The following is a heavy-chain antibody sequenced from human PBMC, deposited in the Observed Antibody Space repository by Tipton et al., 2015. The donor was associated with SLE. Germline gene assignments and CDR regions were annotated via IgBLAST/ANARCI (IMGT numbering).Heavy chain of an antibody. CDR1: GGSISSHY. V-gene: IGHV4-4*09. CDR3: ARDPRDGYNVYFDY. Sequence: TLSLTCTVSGGSISSHYWSWIRQPAGKGLEWIGYIYTSGSTYYNPSLKSRVTISVDTSKNQFSLKLSSVTAADTAVYYCARDPRDGYNVYFDYWGQGTLVTVSS. CDR2: IYTSGST. D-gene: IGHD5-24*01. J-gene: IGHJ4*02.